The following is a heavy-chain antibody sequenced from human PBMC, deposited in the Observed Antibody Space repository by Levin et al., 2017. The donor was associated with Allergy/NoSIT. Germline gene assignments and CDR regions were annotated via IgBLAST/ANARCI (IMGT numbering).Heavy chain of an antibody. Sequence: SETLSLTCTVSGGSISSSSYYWGWIRQPPGKGLEWIGSIYYSGSTYYNPSLKSRVTISVDTSKNQFSLKLSSVTAADTAVYYCARHGRVVSLDYWGQGTLVTVSS. CDR1: GGSISSSSYY. J-gene: IGHJ4*02. CDR2: IYYSGST. D-gene: IGHD2-15*01. CDR3: ARHGRVVSLDY. V-gene: IGHV4-39*01.